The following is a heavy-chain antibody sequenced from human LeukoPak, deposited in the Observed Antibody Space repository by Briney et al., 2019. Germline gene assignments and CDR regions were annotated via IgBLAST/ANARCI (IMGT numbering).Heavy chain of an antibody. CDR2: IYYSGST. D-gene: IGHD3-10*01. CDR1: GGSISSGGYY. CDR3: ARVRSLNYYGSGSYD. J-gene: IGHJ4*02. V-gene: IGHV4-31*03. Sequence: SETLSLTCTVSGGSISSGGYYWSWIRQHPGKGLEWIGYIYYSGSTYYNPSLKSRVTISVDTSKNQFSLKLSSVTAADTAAYYCARVRSLNYYGSGSYDWGQGTLVTVSS.